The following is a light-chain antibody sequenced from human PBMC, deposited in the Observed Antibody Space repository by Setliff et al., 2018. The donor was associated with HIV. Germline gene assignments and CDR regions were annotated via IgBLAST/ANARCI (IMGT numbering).Light chain of an antibody. CDR2: DVT. Sequence: QSALTQPASVSGSPGQAITISCTGTSSDVGGYSSVSWYQQYPGKAPKLIIYDVTNRPSGVSNRFSGSKSGNTASLTISGLQTEDEADYHCCSYTSTSTLGVFGTGTKVTVL. J-gene: IGLJ1*01. CDR1: SSDVGGYSS. V-gene: IGLV2-14*03. CDR3: CSYTSTSTLGV.